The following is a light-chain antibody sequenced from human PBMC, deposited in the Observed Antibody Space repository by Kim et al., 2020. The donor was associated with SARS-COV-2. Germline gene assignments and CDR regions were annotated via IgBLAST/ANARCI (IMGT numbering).Light chain of an antibody. V-gene: IGKV1-6*01. CDR1: QDIRND. Sequence: ASVGDRVTITCRASQDIRNDLGWYQHKSGQAPKVMIYGASTLQSGVPSRFSGSGSGTDFTLTISSLQPEDFATYYCLQDYSYPRTFGQGTKVDIK. CDR3: LQDYSYPRT. CDR2: GAS. J-gene: IGKJ1*01.